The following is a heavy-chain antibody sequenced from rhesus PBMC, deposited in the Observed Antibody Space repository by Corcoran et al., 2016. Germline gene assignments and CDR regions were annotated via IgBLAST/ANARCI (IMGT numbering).Heavy chain of an antibody. J-gene: IGHJ6*01. CDR2: SYPGDADT. V-gene: IGHV5S1*01. Sequence: EVQLVQSGAEVKRPGEYLRISCKTSGYSFTSSCISWVRQMPGKGLEWMGSSYPGDADTRYSPSFQCQVTLSAHKSISTTYLQWSSLKASDTATYYCAKYGSSYNYGLDSWGQGVVVTVSS. CDR1: GYSFTSSC. D-gene: IGHD4-29*01. CDR3: AKYGSSYNYGLDS.